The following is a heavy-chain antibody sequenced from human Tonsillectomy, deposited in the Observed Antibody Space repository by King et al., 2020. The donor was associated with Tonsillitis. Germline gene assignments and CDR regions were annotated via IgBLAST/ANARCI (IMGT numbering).Heavy chain of an antibody. CDR1: GGSISSSSHY. V-gene: IGHV4-39*07. Sequence: QLQESGPGLVKPSETLSLTCTVSGGSISSSSHYWGWIRQPPGTGLEWIATIHYSGSTYYHPSLKSRVTMSVDTSKNQFSLKLSSVTAADTAVYYCARVGGSGSQHNDYWGQGTLVTVSS. D-gene: IGHD1-26*01. J-gene: IGHJ4*02. CDR3: ARVGGSGSQHNDY. CDR2: IHYSGST.